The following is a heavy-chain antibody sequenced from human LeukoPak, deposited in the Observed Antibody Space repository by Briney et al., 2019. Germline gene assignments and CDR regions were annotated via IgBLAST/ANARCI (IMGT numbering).Heavy chain of an antibody. CDR2: ISGSGSVT. D-gene: IGHD1-26*01. CDR3: AKGPNLGATLNY. V-gene: IGHV3-23*01. Sequence: GGSLRLSCAASGFSFSSYAMSWVRQAPGKGLEWVSVISGSGSVTYYVDSVKGRFTISRDNSKNTLYLQMNSLRAEDTAVYYCAKGPNLGATLNYWGQGTLVTVSS. J-gene: IGHJ4*02. CDR1: GFSFSSYA.